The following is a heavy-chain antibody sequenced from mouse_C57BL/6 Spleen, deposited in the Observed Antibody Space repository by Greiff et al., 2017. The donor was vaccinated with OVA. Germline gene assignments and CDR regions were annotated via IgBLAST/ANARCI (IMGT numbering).Heavy chain of an antibody. CDR1: GYSFTDYN. J-gene: IGHJ3*01. CDR2: INPNYGTT. Sequence: EVQLQESGPELVKPGASVKISCKASGYSFTDYNMNWVKQSNGKSLEWIGVINPNYGTTSYNQKFKGKATLTVDQSSSTAYMQLNSLTSEDSAVYYCARGNRRTAQATAWFAYWGQGTLVTVSA. CDR3: ARGNRRTAQATAWFAY. D-gene: IGHD3-2*02. V-gene: IGHV1-39*01.